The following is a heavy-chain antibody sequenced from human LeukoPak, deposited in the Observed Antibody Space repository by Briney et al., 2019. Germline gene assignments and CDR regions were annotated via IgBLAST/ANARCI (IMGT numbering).Heavy chain of an antibody. CDR2: MNPNSGNT. V-gene: IGHV1-8*01. Sequence: ASVKVSCKASGYTFTSYDINWVRQATGQGLEWMGWMNPNSGNTGYAQKFQGRVTMTRNTSISTAYMELSSPRSEDTAVYYCARRTSDTAMVDYYYMDVWGKGTTVTVTS. D-gene: IGHD5-18*01. J-gene: IGHJ6*03. CDR3: ARRTSDTAMVDYYYMDV. CDR1: GYTFTSYD.